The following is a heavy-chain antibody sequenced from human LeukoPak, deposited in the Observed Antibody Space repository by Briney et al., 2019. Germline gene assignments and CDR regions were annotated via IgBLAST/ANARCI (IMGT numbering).Heavy chain of an antibody. CDR1: GFNLSGST. Sequence: GGSLRLSCAASGFNLSGSTMHWVRQASGKGLEWVGRIRTKANNYATTYAASVKGRFTISRDDSENTAYLQMNSLKTEDTAVYYCTSPITIFGVVAKNYWGQGTLVTVSS. D-gene: IGHD3-3*01. CDR3: TSPITIFGVVAKNY. J-gene: IGHJ4*02. CDR2: IRTKANNYAT. V-gene: IGHV3-73*01.